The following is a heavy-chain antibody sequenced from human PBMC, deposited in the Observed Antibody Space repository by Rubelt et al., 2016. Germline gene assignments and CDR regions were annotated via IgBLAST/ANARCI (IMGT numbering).Heavy chain of an antibody. D-gene: IGHD1-26*01. CDR3: ARDQGAGVPSAFDC. J-gene: IGHJ4*02. CDR2: INAGSGNT. V-gene: IGHV1-3*01. Sequence: QVQLVQSGTEVKKPGASVQVSCKASGFTFTSYGITWVRQAPGQRLEWMGWINAGSGNTKYSQNFQGRVTITRDTSATTAYLELSSLRSEDTAMYFCARDQGAGVPSAFDCWGQGTLVTVSS. CDR1: GFTFTSYG.